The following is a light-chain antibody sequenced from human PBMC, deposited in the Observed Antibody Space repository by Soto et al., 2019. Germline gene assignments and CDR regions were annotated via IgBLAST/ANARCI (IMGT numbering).Light chain of an antibody. CDR1: QSVGNN. CDR3: QQCDNWPRT. Sequence: EIVMTQSPATLSVSPGERATLSCRASQSVGNNLAWYQQKPGQAPRLLIHGSSTRASGIPDRCSGSGSGTEFTLTISSLQSEDFAVYYCQQCDNWPRTFGQGTKVEIK. V-gene: IGKV3-15*01. J-gene: IGKJ1*01. CDR2: GSS.